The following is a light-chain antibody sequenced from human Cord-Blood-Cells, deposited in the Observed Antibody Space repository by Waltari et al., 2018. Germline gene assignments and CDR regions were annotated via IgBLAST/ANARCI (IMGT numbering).Light chain of an antibody. CDR3: QQSYSTPYT. CDR2: AAS. Sequence: DIQMTQSPSSLSASVGDRVTITCRASQSISSYLNLYQQKPGTAPKFLIYAASSLQSGVPSRFSGSGSGTDFTLTISSLQPEDFATYYCQQSYSTPYTFGQGTKLEIK. V-gene: IGKV1-39*01. J-gene: IGKJ2*01. CDR1: QSISSY.